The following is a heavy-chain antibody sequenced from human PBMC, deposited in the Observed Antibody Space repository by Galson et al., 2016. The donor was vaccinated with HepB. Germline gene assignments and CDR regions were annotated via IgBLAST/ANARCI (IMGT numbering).Heavy chain of an antibody. J-gene: IGHJ3*02. CDR1: AFNFIYYD. CDR2: VSSDGNAK. CDR3: AKRTYISAWYFAFEI. V-gene: IGHV3-30*18. Sequence: SLRLSCAASAFNFIYYDMHWVRQAPGKGLEWVADVSSDGNAKHYADSVQGRFIISRDNSKNTLYLQMKSLRADETALYYCAKRTYISAWYFAFEIWGQGTMVTVSS. D-gene: IGHD6-19*01.